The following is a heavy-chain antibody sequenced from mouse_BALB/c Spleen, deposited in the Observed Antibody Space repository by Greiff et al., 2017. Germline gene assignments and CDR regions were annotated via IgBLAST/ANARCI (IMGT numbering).Heavy chain of an antibody. Sequence: EVKVVESGGGLVQPGGSRKLSCAASGFTFSSYGMHWVRQAPEKGLEWVGYISSGSSTIYYADTVKGRFTISRDNPKNTLYLQMTSLRSEDTAMYYCARYDGYYWYFDVGGAGTTVTVSS. CDR3: ARYDGYYWYFDV. J-gene: IGHJ1*01. V-gene: IGHV5-17*02. D-gene: IGHD2-3*01. CDR2: ISSGSSTI. CDR1: GFTFSSYG.